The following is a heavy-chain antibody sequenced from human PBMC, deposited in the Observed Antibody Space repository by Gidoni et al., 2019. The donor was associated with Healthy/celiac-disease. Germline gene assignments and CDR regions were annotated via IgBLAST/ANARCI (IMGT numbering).Heavy chain of an antibody. CDR1: GFTFSSYA. J-gene: IGHJ5*02. CDR3: AKDRGTLRFLEWLLWAWFDP. V-gene: IGHV3-23*01. CDR2: ISGSGGST. D-gene: IGHD3-3*01. Sequence: EVQLLESGGGLVQPGGSLRLSCAASGFTFSSYAMSWVRQAPGKGLEWVSAISGSGGSTYYADSVKGRFTISRDNSKNTLYLQMNSLRAEDTAVYYCAKDRGTLRFLEWLLWAWFDPWGQGTLVTVSS.